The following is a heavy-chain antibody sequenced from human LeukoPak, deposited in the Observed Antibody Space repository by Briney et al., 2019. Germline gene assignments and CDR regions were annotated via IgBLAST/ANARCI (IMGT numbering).Heavy chain of an antibody. D-gene: IGHD2-15*01. V-gene: IGHV4-39*07. CDR1: GGSISSSSYY. CDR2: ISYSGST. J-gene: IGHJ5*02. CDR3: ARDGIVVVVARFGWFDP. Sequence: SETLSLTCTVSGGSISSSSYYWGWIRQPPGKGLEWIGSISYSGSTYYNPSLKSRVTISVDTSKNQFSLKLSSVTAADTAVYYCARDGIVVVVARFGWFDPWGQGTLVTVSS.